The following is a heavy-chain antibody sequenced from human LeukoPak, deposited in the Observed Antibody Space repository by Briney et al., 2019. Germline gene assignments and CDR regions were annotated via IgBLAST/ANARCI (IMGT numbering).Heavy chain of an antibody. Sequence: ASLKVSCKAAVNTLTTYDFNWVRQASGQGLEWMGWMTPKSGNSGYAESFQGRISLDINRSTDTAYMELTSLRFEDTAVYYCAIWEPAPNAFDPWGQGTLVTVSS. CDR1: VNTLTTYD. CDR3: AIWEPAPNAFDP. J-gene: IGHJ5*02. V-gene: IGHV1-8*01. D-gene: IGHD1-14*01. CDR2: MTPKSGNS.